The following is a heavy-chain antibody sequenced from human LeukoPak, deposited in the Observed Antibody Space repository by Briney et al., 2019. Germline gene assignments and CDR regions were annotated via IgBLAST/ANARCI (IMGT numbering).Heavy chain of an antibody. J-gene: IGHJ6*02. V-gene: IGHV1-8*01. CDR3: ARRNSAQRPPRTMDV. CDR1: EYTFTTYD. Sequence: GASVKVSCKASEYTFTTYDINWVRQATGQGLEWMGWMSPKSGNTGYAQKFQGRVTMTRNTSISTAYMELSSLRSEDTAVYYCARRNSAQRPPRTMDVWGQGTTVTVSS. CDR2: MSPKSGNT. D-gene: IGHD6-25*01.